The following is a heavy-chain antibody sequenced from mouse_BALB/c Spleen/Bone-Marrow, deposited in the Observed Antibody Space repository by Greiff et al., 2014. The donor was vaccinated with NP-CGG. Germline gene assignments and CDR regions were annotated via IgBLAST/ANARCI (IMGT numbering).Heavy chain of an antibody. D-gene: IGHD4-1*01. CDR2: IDPANGNT. CDR1: GFNIKDTY. V-gene: IGHV14-3*02. CDR3: ARAGRGRYFDV. J-gene: IGHJ1*01. Sequence: VQLQQPGAELVKPGASVKLPYTASGFNIKDTYMHWVKQRPEQGLEWIGRIDPANGNTKYVPKFQGKATITADTSSNTAYLQLSSLTSEDTAVYYCARAGRGRYFDVWGAGTTVTVSS.